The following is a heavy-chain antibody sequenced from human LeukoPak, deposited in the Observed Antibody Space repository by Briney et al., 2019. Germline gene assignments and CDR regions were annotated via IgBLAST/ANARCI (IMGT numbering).Heavy chain of an antibody. Sequence: GGSLRLSCAASGFTFSSYSMNWVRQAPGKGLEWVSYISSTGSNIHYADPVKGRFTISRDNGKNSLYLQMNSLGDEDTAVYYCARGLIYCGGDCYRAFDIWGQGTMVTVSS. V-gene: IGHV3-48*02. D-gene: IGHD2-21*02. CDR1: GFTFSSYS. CDR3: ARGLIYCGGDCYRAFDI. CDR2: ISSTGSNI. J-gene: IGHJ3*02.